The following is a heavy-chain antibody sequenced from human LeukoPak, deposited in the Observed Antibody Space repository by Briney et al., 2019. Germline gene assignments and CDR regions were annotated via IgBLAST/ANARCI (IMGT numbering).Heavy chain of an antibody. V-gene: IGHV1-2*02. J-gene: IGHJ4*02. CDR3: ARKGDSTNYFDY. CDR1: GYTFTGDY. CDR2: INPNSGGT. Sequence: ASVKVSCKASGYTFTGDYVHWVRQAPGQGLEWMGWINPNSGGTNYAQKFQGRVTMTRDMSISTAYMELSRLRSDDTAVYYCARKGDSTNYFDYWGQGTLVTVSS. D-gene: IGHD6-13*01.